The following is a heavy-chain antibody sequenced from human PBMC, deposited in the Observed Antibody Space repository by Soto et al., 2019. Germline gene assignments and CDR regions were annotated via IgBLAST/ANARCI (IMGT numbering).Heavy chain of an antibody. CDR3: ARVAVAAPRSWYFDL. CDR2: IRGDGSST. D-gene: IGHD6-13*01. Sequence: EVQLVESGGGLVQPGGSRRLSCAASGFTFSDYWMHWFRQAPGKGLVWVSRIRGDGSSTSHADSVKGRLTISRDNAKDTLDLQMNSLTVEDTAIYYCARVAVAAPRSWYFDLWGRGTLVTVSS. V-gene: IGHV3-74*01. CDR1: GFTFSDYW. J-gene: IGHJ2*01.